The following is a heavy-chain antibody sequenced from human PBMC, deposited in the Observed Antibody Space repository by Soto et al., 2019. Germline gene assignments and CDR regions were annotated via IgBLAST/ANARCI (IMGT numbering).Heavy chain of an antibody. CDR1: GFTVSINY. CDR2: IYSGGST. D-gene: IGHD2-15*01. CDR3: ARWSARSFDY. J-gene: IGHJ4*02. Sequence: GGSLRLSCAASGFTVSINYMRWVRQAPGKGLEWVSVIYSGGSTYYSDSVTGRFTISRDNSKNTLYLQMNSMRAEDAAVYYCARWSARSFDYWGQGTLVTVSS. V-gene: IGHV3-53*01.